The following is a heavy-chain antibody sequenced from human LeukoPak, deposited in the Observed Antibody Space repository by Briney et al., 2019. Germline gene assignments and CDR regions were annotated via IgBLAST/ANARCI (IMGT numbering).Heavy chain of an antibody. V-gene: IGHV3-74*01. D-gene: IGHD3-10*01. Sequence: GGSLRLSCAASGFTFSSYWMHWVRQAPGKGLVWVSHINGAGSSRTYADSVKGRFTISRDNAKNTLYLQMDSLRAEDTAVYYCAKGEAPAWGLLWFGEGGDYWGQGTLVTVSS. CDR1: GFTFSSYW. CDR2: INGAGSSR. J-gene: IGHJ4*02. CDR3: AKGEAPAWGLLWFGEGGDY.